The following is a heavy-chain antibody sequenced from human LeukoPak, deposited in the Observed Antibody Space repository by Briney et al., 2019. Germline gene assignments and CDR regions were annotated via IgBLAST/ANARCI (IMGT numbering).Heavy chain of an antibody. CDR1: GYTFTSYD. CDR3: ARRGWLLRALDY. Sequence: ASVTVSCKASGYTFTSYDINWVRQAPGQGLEWMGWMNPNSGNTGYAQKFQGRVTITRNTSISTAYMELSSLRSEDTAVYYCARRGWLLRALDYWGQGTLVTVSS. V-gene: IGHV1-8*03. D-gene: IGHD2-15*01. CDR2: MNPNSGNT. J-gene: IGHJ4*02.